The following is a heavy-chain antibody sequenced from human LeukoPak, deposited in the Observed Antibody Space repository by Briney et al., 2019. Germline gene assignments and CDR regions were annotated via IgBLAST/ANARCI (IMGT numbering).Heavy chain of an antibody. CDR3: AKDDDFWSGYLRFDP. CDR2: VSSAGST. D-gene: IGHD3-3*01. CDR1: GGSIRSSY. Sequence: SETLSLTCSVSGGSIRSSYWNWIRQPAGKGLEWVGRVSSAGSTNYNPSLKSRLTVSVDTSKNQFSLNPTSVTAADTAVYYCAKDDDFWSGYLRFDPWGQGTLVTVSS. V-gene: IGHV4-4*07. J-gene: IGHJ5*02.